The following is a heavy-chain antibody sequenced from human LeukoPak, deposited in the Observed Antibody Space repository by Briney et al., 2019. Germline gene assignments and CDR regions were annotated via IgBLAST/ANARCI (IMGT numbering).Heavy chain of an antibody. CDR1: GVSISSYY. J-gene: IGHJ4*02. D-gene: IGHD3-22*01. V-gene: IGHV4-59*12. CDR2: ISYSGST. Sequence: SETLSLTCTVSGVSISSYYWSWIRQPPGKGLDWIGYISYSGSTNYNPSLKSRVTISVDTSKNQFSLKLSSVTAADTAVYYCARLGQYYYDSSGYYYERRRWADYWGQGTLVTVSS. CDR3: ARLGQYYYDSSGYYYERRRWADY.